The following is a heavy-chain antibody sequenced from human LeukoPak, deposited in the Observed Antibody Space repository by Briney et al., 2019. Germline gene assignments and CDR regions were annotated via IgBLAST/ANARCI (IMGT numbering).Heavy chain of an antibody. J-gene: IGHJ5*02. Sequence: GGSLRLSCAASGFTFSSYWVHWVRQAPGKGLVWVSRINTDGSSTSYADSVKGRFTISRDNAKNTLYLQMNSLRAEDTAVYYCARGGGPIGRFLEWLSPTLNWFDPWGQGTLVTVSS. CDR2: INTDGSST. D-gene: IGHD3-3*01. V-gene: IGHV3-74*01. CDR1: GFTFSSYW. CDR3: ARGGGPIGRFLEWLSPTLNWFDP.